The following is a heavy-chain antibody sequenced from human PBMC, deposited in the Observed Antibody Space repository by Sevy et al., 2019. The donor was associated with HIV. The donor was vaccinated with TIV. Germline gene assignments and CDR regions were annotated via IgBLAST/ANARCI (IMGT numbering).Heavy chain of an antibody. CDR1: GFTFSSYG. D-gene: IGHD2-15*01. CDR3: AREAGYCSGGSCYGVTNYFDY. V-gene: IGHV3-33*01. CDR2: IWYDGSNK. J-gene: IGHJ4*02. Sequence: GGSLRLSCVASGFTFSSYGMHWVRQAPGKGLEWVAVIWYDGSNKYYADSVKGRFTISRDNSKNTLYLQMSSLRAEDTAVYFCAREAGYCSGGSCYGVTNYFDYWGQGTLVTVSS.